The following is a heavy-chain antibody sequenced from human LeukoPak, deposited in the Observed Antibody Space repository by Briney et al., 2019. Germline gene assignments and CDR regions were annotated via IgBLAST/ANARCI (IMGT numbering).Heavy chain of an antibody. Sequence: GGSLRLSCAASGFTFSSYSMNWVRQAPGKGLEWVSSISSSGSYIYDADSVKGRFTISRDNAKNSLYLLMNSLRVEDTAVYYCAREPVTGSVYWGQGTLVTVSS. CDR3: AREPVTGSVY. CDR1: GFTFSSYS. D-gene: IGHD4-17*01. J-gene: IGHJ4*02. V-gene: IGHV3-21*01. CDR2: ISSSGSYI.